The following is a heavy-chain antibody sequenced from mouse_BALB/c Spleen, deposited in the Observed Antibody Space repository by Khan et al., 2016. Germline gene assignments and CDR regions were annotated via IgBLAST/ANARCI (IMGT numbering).Heavy chain of an antibody. CDR1: GFTFTDYY. V-gene: IGHV7-3*02. CDR2: IRNKANGYTT. Sequence: EVELVESGGGLEQPGGSLRLSCATSGFTFTDYYMSWVRQPPGKALEWLGFIRNKANGYTTEYSASVKGRFTISRANSQSILYLQMNTLRAEDSATYYCARDNYAMDYWGQGTSVTVSS. CDR3: ARDNYAMDY. J-gene: IGHJ4*01.